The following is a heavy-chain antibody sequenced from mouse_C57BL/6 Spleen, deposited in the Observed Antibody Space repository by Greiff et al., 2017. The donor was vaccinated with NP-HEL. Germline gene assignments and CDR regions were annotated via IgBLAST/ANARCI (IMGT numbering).Heavy chain of an antibody. V-gene: IGHV14-2*01. CDR2: IDPEDGET. J-gene: IGHJ2*01. Sequence: EVQGVESGAELVKPGASVKLSCTASGFNIKDYYMHWVKQRPEQGLEWIGRIDPEDGETKYAPKFQGKATITADTSSNTAYLQLSSLTSEDTAVYYCAGDGGPSYYFDYWGQGTTLTVSS. CDR3: AGDGGPSYYFDY. CDR1: GFNIKDYY.